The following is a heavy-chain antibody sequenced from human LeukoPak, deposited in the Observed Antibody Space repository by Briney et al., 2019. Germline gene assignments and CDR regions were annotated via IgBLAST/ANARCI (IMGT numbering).Heavy chain of an antibody. D-gene: IGHD6-13*01. J-gene: IGHJ4*02. Sequence: GASGKVSFKGSGYSFTSYYIDLGRHGPGQGLEWMGIINPSGGSTSYAQKFQGRVTMTRDTSTSTVYMELSSLRSEDTAVYYCARHGRSGYSSSWLYFDYWGQGTLVTVSS. CDR1: GYSFTSYY. CDR2: INPSGGST. V-gene: IGHV1-46*01. CDR3: ARHGRSGYSSSWLYFDY.